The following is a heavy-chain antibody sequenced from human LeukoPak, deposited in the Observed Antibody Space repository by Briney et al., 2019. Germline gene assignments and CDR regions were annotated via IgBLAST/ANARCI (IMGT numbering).Heavy chain of an antibody. CDR1: GASISTHY. CDR2: ISYRGST. J-gene: IGHJ4*02. CDR3: TRDGGVAVTPLDFDF. D-gene: IGHD6-19*01. V-gene: IGHV4-59*11. Sequence: PSETLSLTCTDFGASISTHYWSWIRQSPGKGLEWIGYISYRGSTDYNPSLRSRVTLSVDTSTNQISLRLMSVTAADTAVYYCTRDGGVAVTPLDFDFWGQGTLVTVSS.